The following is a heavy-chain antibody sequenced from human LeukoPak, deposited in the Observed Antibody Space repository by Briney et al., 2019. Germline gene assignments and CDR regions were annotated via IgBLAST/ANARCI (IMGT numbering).Heavy chain of an antibody. Sequence: GGSLRLSCAASGFTFSSYGMHWVRQAPGKGLEWVAFIRYDGSNKYYADSVKGRFTISRDNSKNTLSLQMNSLRGEDTAVYYCAKDKHYCSSASCYLYYFDYWGQGTLVTVSS. V-gene: IGHV3-30*02. CDR1: GFTFSSYG. CDR3: AKDKHYCSSASCYLYYFDY. D-gene: IGHD2-2*01. J-gene: IGHJ4*02. CDR2: IRYDGSNK.